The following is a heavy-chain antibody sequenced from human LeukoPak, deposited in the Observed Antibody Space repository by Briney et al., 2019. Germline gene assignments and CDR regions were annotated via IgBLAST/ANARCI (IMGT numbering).Heavy chain of an antibody. CDR1: GGSISGSDFY. CDR3: ATYDYGEEDAFDI. D-gene: IGHD4-17*01. CDR2: VYFGDVT. J-gene: IGHJ3*02. Sequence: KTSQTLSLTCTVSGGSISGSDFYWTWIRQPPGKALEWVGYVYFGDVTDHTPSLKSRASISLDTSKNQFSLRLSSVTAADTAIYYCATYDYGEEDAFDIWGQGTMVTVSS. V-gene: IGHV4-30-4*08.